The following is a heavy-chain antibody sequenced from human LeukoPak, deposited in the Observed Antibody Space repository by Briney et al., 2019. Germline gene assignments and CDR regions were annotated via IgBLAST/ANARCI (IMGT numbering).Heavy chain of an antibody. D-gene: IGHD4-17*01. CDR1: GDSMTKNC. CDR3: ARSIYGDYYFDY. J-gene: IGHJ4*02. V-gene: IGHV4-4*07. CDR2: VYSSGGT. Sequence: PSETLSLTCTVSGDSMTKNCWNWIRQTAGEGLEWIGRVYSSGGTNYNPSLKSRVTISVDKSKSQFSLKLSSVTAADTALYYCARSIYGDYYFDYWGQGTLVTVSS.